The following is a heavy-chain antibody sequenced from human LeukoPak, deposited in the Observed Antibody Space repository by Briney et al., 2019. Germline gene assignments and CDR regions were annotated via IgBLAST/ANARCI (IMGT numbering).Heavy chain of an antibody. Sequence: PGGSLRLSCAASGFTFSSYWMSWIRQAPGKGLEWVANIKQDGSEKYYVDSVKGRFTISRGNAKNSLYLQMNSLRAEDTAVYYCARRGKDYYGSGSSQTNFDYWGQGTLVTVSS. J-gene: IGHJ4*02. CDR3: ARRGKDYYGSGSSQTNFDY. V-gene: IGHV3-7*01. CDR2: IKQDGSEK. CDR1: GFTFSSYW. D-gene: IGHD3-10*01.